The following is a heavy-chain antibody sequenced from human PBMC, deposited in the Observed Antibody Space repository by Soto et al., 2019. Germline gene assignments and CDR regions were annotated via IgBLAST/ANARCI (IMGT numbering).Heavy chain of an antibody. CDR2: IIPLLDMA. D-gene: IGHD1-26*01. V-gene: IGHV1-69*02. CDR1: GDTFNSQT. CDR3: ATFYSGT. J-gene: IGHJ4*02. Sequence: QVQLVQSGAEVKKPGSSVRVSCKASGDTFNSQTVSWVRQAPGQGLEWMGRIIPLLDMANYAQKFQGRLTLSADTSTTTAHMELSSLRYEDTAIYYCATFYSGTWGQGTLVTVSA.